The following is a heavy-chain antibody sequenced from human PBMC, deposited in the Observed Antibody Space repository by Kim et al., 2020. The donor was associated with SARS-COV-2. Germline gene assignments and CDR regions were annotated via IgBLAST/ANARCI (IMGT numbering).Heavy chain of an antibody. D-gene: IGHD2-15*01. J-gene: IGHJ4*02. CDR1: GFTFSSYS. CDR3: ARGEAWGIVVVVAATYFDY. Sequence: GGSLRLSCAASGFTFSSYSMNWVRQAPGKGLEWVSYISSSSSTIYYADSVKGRFTISRDNAKNSLYLQMNSLRAEDTAVYYCARGEAWGIVVVVAATYFDYWGQGTLVTVSS. CDR2: ISSSSSTI. V-gene: IGHV3-48*04.